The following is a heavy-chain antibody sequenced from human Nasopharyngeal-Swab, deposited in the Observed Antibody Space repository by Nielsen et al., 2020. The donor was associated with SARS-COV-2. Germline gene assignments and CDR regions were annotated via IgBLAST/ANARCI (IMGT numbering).Heavy chain of an antibody. J-gene: IGHJ6*02. CDR3: ARDYCSSTSCQRYYYYYYGMDV. CDR1: GFTFSSYW. D-gene: IGHD2-2*01. V-gene: IGHV3-7*03. CDR2: IKQDGSEK. Sequence: LSLTCAASGFTFSSYWMSWVRQAPGKGLEWVANIKQDGSEKYYVDSVKGRFTISRDNAKNSLYLQMNSLRAEDTAVYYCARDYCSSTSCQRYYYYYYGMDVWGQGTTVTVSS.